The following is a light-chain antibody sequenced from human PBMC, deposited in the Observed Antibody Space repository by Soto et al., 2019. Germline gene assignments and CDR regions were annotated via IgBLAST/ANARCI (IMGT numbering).Light chain of an antibody. CDR3: SSYAGSNVL. V-gene: IGLV2-11*01. Sequence: QSALTQPRSVSGSPGQSVTISCTGTSSDVGGYNYVSWYQQHPGRAPKFMIYDVTKRPSGVPDRFSGSKSGNTASLTISGLQVEDEANYYCSSYAGSNVLFGGGTKLTVL. J-gene: IGLJ2*01. CDR1: SSDVGGYNY. CDR2: DVT.